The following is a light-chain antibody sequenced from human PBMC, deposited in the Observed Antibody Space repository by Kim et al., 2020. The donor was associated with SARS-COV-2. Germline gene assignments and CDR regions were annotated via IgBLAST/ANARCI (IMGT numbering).Light chain of an antibody. V-gene: IGLV3-1*01. J-gene: IGLJ3*02. Sequence: SYELTQPPSVSVSPGQTASISCSGDKLGDKYVCWYQQKPGQSPVLLIYEDTKRPSGIPVRFSGSYSGNTATLTISGTQAMDEADYYCQAWDSNTWVFGGGTKVTVL. CDR2: EDT. CDR3: QAWDSNTWV. CDR1: KLGDKY.